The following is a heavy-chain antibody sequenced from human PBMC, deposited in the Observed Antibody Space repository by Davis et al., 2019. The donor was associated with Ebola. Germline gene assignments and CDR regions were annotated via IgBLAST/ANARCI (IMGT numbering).Heavy chain of an antibody. D-gene: IGHD6-19*01. Sequence: GGSLRLSCAASGFTFSSYAMHWVRQAPGKGLEWVAVISYDGSNKYYADSVRGRFIISRDKSNNTLYLEMNSLRVDDTAVYYCATTQWLREFDNWGQGTLVTVSS. CDR1: GFTFSSYA. J-gene: IGHJ4*02. CDR3: ATTQWLREFDN. CDR2: ISYDGSNK. V-gene: IGHV3-30*14.